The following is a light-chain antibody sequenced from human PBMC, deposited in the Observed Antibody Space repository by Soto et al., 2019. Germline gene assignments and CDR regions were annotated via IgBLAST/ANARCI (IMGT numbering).Light chain of an antibody. V-gene: IGKV3-11*01. CDR1: QSVSSY. Sequence: IVLTQSPATLSLSPGERATLSCRASQSVSSYLAWYQQKPGQAPRLLIYDASNRATGIPARFSGSGSGTDFTLTISSLEPEDFGVYYCQQRSNWPLTFGGGTKVDIK. J-gene: IGKJ4*01. CDR3: QQRSNWPLT. CDR2: DAS.